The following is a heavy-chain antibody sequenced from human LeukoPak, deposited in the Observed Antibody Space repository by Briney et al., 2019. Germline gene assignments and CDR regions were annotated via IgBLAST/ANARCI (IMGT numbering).Heavy chain of an antibody. D-gene: IGHD5-12*01. J-gene: IGHJ3*02. CDR1: GYTFTSYD. Sequence: ASVKVSCKASGYTFTSYDIYWVRQATGQGLEWMGWMNPNSGNTGYAQKFQGRVTMTRNTSISTAYMELSSLRSEDTAVYYCARVGRWLRAFDIWGQGTMITVSS. CDR3: ARVGRWLRAFDI. CDR2: MNPNSGNT. V-gene: IGHV1-8*01.